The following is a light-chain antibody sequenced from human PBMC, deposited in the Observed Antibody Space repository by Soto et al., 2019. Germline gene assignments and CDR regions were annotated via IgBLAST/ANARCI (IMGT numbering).Light chain of an antibody. V-gene: IGKV3-15*01. CDR2: GAS. J-gene: IGKJ4*01. Sequence: EIVMTQSPVTLSVSPGERATLSCRASQSVSTNLAWYQQKPGQAPRLPIYGASTRATDIPARFSGSGSGTEFTLTISSLQSEDFAVYYCQQYNNWPLTFGGGTKVDIK. CDR1: QSVSTN. CDR3: QQYNNWPLT.